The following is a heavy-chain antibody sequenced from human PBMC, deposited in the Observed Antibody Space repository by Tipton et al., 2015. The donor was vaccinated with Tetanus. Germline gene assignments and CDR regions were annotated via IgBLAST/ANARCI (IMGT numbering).Heavy chain of an antibody. CDR3: ARANNEFPKKGPFDF. CDR2: ISHNGST. D-gene: IGHD1-1*01. CDR1: GGSISSNYW. J-gene: IGHJ4*02. Sequence: TLSLTCAVSGGSISSNYWWSWVRQSPGAGLEWIGEISHNGSTNYNPSLKSRVTISVDKSKNQFSLRLASVTAADTAVYYCARANNEFPKKGPFDFWGQGSLVIVSS. V-gene: IGHV4-4*02.